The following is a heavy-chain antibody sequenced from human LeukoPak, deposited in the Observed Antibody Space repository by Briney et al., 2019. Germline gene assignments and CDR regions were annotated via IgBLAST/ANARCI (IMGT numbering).Heavy chain of an antibody. D-gene: IGHD3-10*01. Sequence: ASVKVSCRASRYIFTSYYMHWVRQAPGQGLEWMGWINPNSGGTNYAQKFQGRVTMTRDTSISTAYMELSRLRSDDTAVYYCARDVYGSGSYYNVEGYWGQGTLVTVSS. CDR2: INPNSGGT. J-gene: IGHJ4*02. V-gene: IGHV1-2*02. CDR3: ARDVYGSGSYYNVEGY. CDR1: RYIFTSYY.